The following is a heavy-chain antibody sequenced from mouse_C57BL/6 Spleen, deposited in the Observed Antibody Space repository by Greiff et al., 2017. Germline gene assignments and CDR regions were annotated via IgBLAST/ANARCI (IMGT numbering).Heavy chain of an antibody. CDR2: IRNKANGYTT. D-gene: IGHD1-1*01. Sequence: EVQLVESGGGLVQPGGFTFTDYYMSWVRQPPGKALEWLGFIRNKANGYTTEYSASVKGRFTISRDNSQSILYLQMNALRAEDSATYYCARYLGSSDGYFEVWGTGTTVTVSS. CDR3: ARYLGSSDGYFEV. J-gene: IGHJ1*03. V-gene: IGHV7-3*01. CDR1: FTFTDYY.